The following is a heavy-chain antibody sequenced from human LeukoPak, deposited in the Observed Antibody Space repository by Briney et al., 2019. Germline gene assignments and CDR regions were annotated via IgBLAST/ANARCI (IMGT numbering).Heavy chain of an antibody. J-gene: IGHJ4*02. D-gene: IGHD3-16*01. CDR1: GFSVSSTY. CDR2: ISSASNYI. Sequence: GGSLRLSCAASGFSVSSTYMNWVRQAPGKGLEWVAYISSASNYIYYADSVKGRLTVSRDNAKNSLYLQMDSLRAEDTAVYYCTRDVTSYGHFDSWGQGTLVTVAS. V-gene: IGHV3-21*01. CDR3: TRDVTSYGHFDS.